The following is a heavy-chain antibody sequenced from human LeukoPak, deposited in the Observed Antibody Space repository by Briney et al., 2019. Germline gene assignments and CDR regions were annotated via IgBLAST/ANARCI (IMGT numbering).Heavy chain of an antibody. D-gene: IGHD3-22*01. CDR2: ISYDGSNK. Sequence: GGSLRLSCAASGFTFSSYAMHWVRQAPGKGLEWVAVISYDGSNKYYADSVKGRFTISRDNAKNSLYLQMNSLRAEDTAVYYCAREVVVGSRGAFDIWGQGTMVTVSS. CDR1: GFTFSSYA. CDR3: AREVVVGSRGAFDI. J-gene: IGHJ3*02. V-gene: IGHV3-30*04.